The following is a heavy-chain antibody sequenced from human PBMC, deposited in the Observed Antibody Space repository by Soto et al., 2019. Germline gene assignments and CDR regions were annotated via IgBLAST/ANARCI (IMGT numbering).Heavy chain of an antibody. CDR1: GVTFKDYG. D-gene: IGHD3-16*01. CDR3: ARDGWGSNWYFDL. V-gene: IGHV3-30*03. J-gene: IGHJ2*01. CDR2: ISYDGKQT. Sequence: LRLSCGAPGVTFKDYGMHWVRQAPGKGLEWVAVISYDGKQTYYADSVKGRFTISKDKSKRTLFLQMNILRVDDTAVYYCARDGWGSNWYFDLWGRGTLVTVSS.